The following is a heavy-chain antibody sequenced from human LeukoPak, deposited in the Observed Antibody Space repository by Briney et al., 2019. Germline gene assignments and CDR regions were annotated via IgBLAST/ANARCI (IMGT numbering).Heavy chain of an antibody. V-gene: IGHV3-7*01. D-gene: IGHD5-12*01. J-gene: IGHJ4*02. CDR1: GFTLSKHW. Sequence: QAGGSLRLSCAASGFTLSKHWMTWVRQAPGKGLEWVANIKQEGSETYYVDSVRGQFTISRDNAKNSLYLQMNSLRAEDTAVYYCARERGYSGYGVDYWGQGTLVSVSS. CDR3: ARERGYSGYGVDY. CDR2: IKQEGSET.